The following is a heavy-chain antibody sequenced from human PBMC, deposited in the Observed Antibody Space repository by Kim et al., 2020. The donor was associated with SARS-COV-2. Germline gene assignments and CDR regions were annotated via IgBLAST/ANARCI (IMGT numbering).Heavy chain of an antibody. V-gene: IGHV3-20*03. Sequence: IGYGDSVKGRLTISRDNAKKSLYLQMNGLRVEDTALYYCVRGYAGGPFDLWGQGSLVTVSS. D-gene: IGHD3-16*01. J-gene: IGHJ4*02. CDR2: I. CDR3: VRGYAGGPFDL.